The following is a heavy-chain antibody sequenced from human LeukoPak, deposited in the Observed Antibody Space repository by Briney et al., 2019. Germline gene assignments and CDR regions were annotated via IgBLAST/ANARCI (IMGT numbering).Heavy chain of an antibody. J-gene: IGHJ4*02. CDR1: GFTFSHYN. Sequence: GGSLRLSCAASGFTFSHYNMNWVRQAPGKGLEWVSSISGSTGYIYYADSAKGRFTISRDNAKNSLFLQMSNLRAEDTAVYYCARDRSSDWHFDFWGPGTPVTVSS. D-gene: IGHD6-19*01. CDR2: ISGSTGYI. V-gene: IGHV3-21*01. CDR3: ARDRSSDWHFDF.